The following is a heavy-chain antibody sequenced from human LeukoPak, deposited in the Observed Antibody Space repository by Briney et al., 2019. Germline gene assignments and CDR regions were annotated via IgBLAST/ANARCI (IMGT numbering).Heavy chain of an antibody. CDR3: ARDGSSRSLQY. V-gene: IGHV3-53*01. CDR2: IHNDDT. Sequence: GGSLRLSCAASGFAVSSNYMSWVRQAPGKGLEWVSLIHNDDTYYADSVRGRFTISRDNSKNTLYLQMDSLRAGDTAVYYCARDGSSRSLQYWGQGTLVTVSS. CDR1: GFAVSSNY. J-gene: IGHJ1*01.